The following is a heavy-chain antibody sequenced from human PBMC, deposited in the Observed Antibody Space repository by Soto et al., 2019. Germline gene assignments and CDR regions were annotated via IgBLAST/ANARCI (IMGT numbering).Heavy chain of an antibody. CDR3: ARGSSHIAIFGVVIMGDLDY. Sequence: QVQLVQSGAEVKKPGASVKVSCKASGYTFTSYGIIWVRQAPGQGLEWMGWISAYNGGTNYTQKLQGRVTLTTDPSTSTAYMELRSLRSDDTAVYYCARGSSHIAIFGVVIMGDLDYWGQGTLVTVSS. CDR2: ISAYNGGT. D-gene: IGHD3-3*01. CDR1: GYTFTSYG. J-gene: IGHJ4*02. V-gene: IGHV1-18*01.